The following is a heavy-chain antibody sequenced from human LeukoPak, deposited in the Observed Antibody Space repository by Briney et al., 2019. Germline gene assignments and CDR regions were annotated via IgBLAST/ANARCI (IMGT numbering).Heavy chain of an antibody. J-gene: IGHJ3*02. D-gene: IGHD3-16*01. CDR3: ARVGFGNAFDI. CDR1: GYTFTRYA. V-gene: IGHV1-18*01. CDR2: ISTYTDNT. Sequence: SVKVSCKASGYTFTRYAISWVRQAPAQGLEWMGWISTYTDNTNYAQKVQGRVTMTTDTSTSTAYMELRSLRSDNTAVYYCARVGFGNAFDIWGQGTMVTVSS.